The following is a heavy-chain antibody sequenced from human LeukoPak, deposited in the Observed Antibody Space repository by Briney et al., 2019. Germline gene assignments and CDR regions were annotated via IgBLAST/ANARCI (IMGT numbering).Heavy chain of an antibody. CDR2: IYYSGST. J-gene: IGHJ3*02. CDR1: GFTFSAHS. CDR3: ARGNYYDSTTYYRAFDI. Sequence: GSLRLSFATSGFTFSAHSMNWIRQPPGKGLEWIAYIYYSGSTNYNPSLKSRVTISVDTSKNQFSLKLSSVAAADTAVYYCARGNYYDSTTYYRAFDIWGQGTMVTVSS. V-gene: IGHV4-59*11. D-gene: IGHD3-22*01.